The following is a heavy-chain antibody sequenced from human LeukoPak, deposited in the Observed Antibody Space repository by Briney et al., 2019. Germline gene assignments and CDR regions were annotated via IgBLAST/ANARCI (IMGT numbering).Heavy chain of an antibody. J-gene: IGHJ4*02. CDR1: GGSFSGYY. V-gene: IGHV4-34*01. Sequence: SETLSLTCAVYGGSFSGYYWSWIRQPPGKGLEWIGEINHSGSTNYNPSLKSRVTISVDTSKNQFSLKLSSVTAPDTAVYYCARTGVVPAAFDYWGQGTLVTVSS. CDR3: ARTGVVPAAFDY. CDR2: INHSGST. D-gene: IGHD2-2*01.